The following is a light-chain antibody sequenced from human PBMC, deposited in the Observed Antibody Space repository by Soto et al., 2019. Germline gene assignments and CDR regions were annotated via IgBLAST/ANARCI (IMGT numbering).Light chain of an antibody. V-gene: IGLV2-23*03. Sequence: QSALTQPASVSGSPGQSITISCTGTSSDVGSYNLVSWYQQHPGKAPKLMIYEGSKRPSGVSNRFSGSKSGNTASLTISGLQAEDEADYYCCSYAGSSTFRAVFGGGTKLTVL. CDR1: SSDVGSYNL. CDR3: CSYAGSSTFRAV. J-gene: IGLJ2*01. CDR2: EGS.